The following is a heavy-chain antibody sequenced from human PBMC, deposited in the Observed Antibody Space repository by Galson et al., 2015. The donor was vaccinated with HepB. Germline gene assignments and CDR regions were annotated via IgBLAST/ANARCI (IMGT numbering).Heavy chain of an antibody. D-gene: IGHD3-10*01. Sequence: SVKVSCKASGGTFSSYAISWVRQAPGQGLEWMGGIIPIFGTANYAQKFQGRVTITADKSTTTAYMELSSLRSEDTAVYYCARAILLWFGELSENTYYYYGMDVWGQGTTVTVSS. CDR1: GGTFSSYA. J-gene: IGHJ6*02. CDR3: ARAILLWFGELSENTYYYYGMDV. V-gene: IGHV1-69*06. CDR2: IIPIFGTA.